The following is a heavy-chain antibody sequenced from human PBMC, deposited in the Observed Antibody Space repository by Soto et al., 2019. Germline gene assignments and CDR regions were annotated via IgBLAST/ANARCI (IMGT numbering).Heavy chain of an antibody. J-gene: IGHJ5*02. V-gene: IGHV4-30-2*01. CDR2: IYHSGNI. Sequence: SETLSLTCAVSGGSISSGGYSWSWIRQPPGKGLEWIGYIYHSGNIYYNPSLKSRVTISVDRSKNQFSLKPSSVTAADTAVYYCARIPSPWGQGTLVTVSS. CDR1: GGSISSGGYS. D-gene: IGHD2-21*01. CDR3: ARIPSP.